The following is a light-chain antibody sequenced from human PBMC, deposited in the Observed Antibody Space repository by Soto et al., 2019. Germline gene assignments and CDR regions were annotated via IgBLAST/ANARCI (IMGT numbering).Light chain of an antibody. CDR2: AAS. CDR3: QQSYTAPGT. CDR1: QSISRY. Sequence: DIQMTQSPSSLSASVGDRVTITCRASQSISRYLHWYQQKPGKAPKFLINAASNLQSGVPSRFSGSGSGTDFTLTISSLQPEDFATYYCQQSYTAPGTFGQGTKVDIK. V-gene: IGKV1-39*01. J-gene: IGKJ1*01.